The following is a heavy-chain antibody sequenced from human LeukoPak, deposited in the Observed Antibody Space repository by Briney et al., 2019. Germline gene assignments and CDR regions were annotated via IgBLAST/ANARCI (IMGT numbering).Heavy chain of an antibody. CDR3: SKYRDDYGDPDAFDI. Sequence: GGSLRLSCAASGFTFSNYAMSWVRQAPGKGLEWVSAFGGSRGNTYYADSVRGRFTISRDNSKNTLYLQMNSLGAEDTAVYYCSKYRDDYGDPDAFDIWGQGTMVTVSS. CDR1: GFTFSNYA. V-gene: IGHV3-23*01. CDR2: FGGSRGNT. J-gene: IGHJ3*02. D-gene: IGHD4-17*01.